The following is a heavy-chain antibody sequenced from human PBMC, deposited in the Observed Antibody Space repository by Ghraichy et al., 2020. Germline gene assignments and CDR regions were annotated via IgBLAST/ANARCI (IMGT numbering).Heavy chain of an antibody. CDR3: ARDIKSSYWSYYFYAMDV. Sequence: GGSLRLSCAASGFTFSSYSMHWVRQAPGKGLEWVAVISHDGISKYYADSVKGRFTISRDNSKNTLYLQMNSLRAGDTAVYFCARDIKSSYWSYYFYAMDVWGQGTKVTVCS. CDR2: ISHDGISK. V-gene: IGHV3-30-3*01. CDR1: GFTFSSYS. J-gene: IGHJ6*02. D-gene: IGHD1-26*01.